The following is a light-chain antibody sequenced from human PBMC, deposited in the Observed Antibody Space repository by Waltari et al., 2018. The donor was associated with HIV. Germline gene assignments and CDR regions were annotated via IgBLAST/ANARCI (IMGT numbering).Light chain of an antibody. CDR2: ANS. Sequence: QTVLTQPPSVSGAPGQRVTISCTGISSTIGSTFDLHCYQLPPRSAPNPLLFANSNRPSGVPDRFSASKSATSASLAISGLQPEDEAEYYCQSFDNSLNGYVFGTGTTVIVL. J-gene: IGLJ1*01. V-gene: IGLV1-40*01. CDR1: SSTIGSTFD. CDR3: QSFDNSLNGYV.